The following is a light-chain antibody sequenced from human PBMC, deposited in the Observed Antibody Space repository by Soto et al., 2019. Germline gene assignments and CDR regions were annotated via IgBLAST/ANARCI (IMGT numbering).Light chain of an antibody. CDR3: HQYGDSQA. CDR2: GAC. V-gene: IGKV3-20*01. J-gene: IGKJ1*01. CDR1: QSVSSTY. Sequence: EIVLTQSPGTLSLSPGERATLSCRASQSVSSTYLAWYQQKPGQAPRLLIYGACSRATGIPDRFSGSGSGTDFNLTISRLEPEDFAVYYCHQYGDSQAFGQGTKVEI.